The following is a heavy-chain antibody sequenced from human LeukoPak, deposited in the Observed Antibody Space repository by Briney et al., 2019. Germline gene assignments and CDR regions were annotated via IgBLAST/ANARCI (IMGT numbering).Heavy chain of an antibody. V-gene: IGHV3-30*03. CDR3: ARDQDGDFDY. J-gene: IGHJ4*02. CDR2: ISYDGSNK. CDR1: KFTFSHYG. Sequence: PGGSLRLSCTASKFTFSHYGMQWVRQAPGKGLEWVAVISYDGSNKYYADSVKGRFTISRDNSKNTLYLQMNSLRAEDTAVYYCARDQDGDFDYWGQGTLVTVSS. D-gene: IGHD5-24*01.